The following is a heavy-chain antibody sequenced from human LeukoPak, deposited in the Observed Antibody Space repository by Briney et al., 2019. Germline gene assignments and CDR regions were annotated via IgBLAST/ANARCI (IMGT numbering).Heavy chain of an antibody. D-gene: IGHD6-13*01. CDR1: GYTFTGYY. Sequence: ASVKVSCKASGYTFTGYYMHWVRQAPGQGLEWMGRINPNSGGTNYAQKFQGRVTMTRDTSISTAYMELSSLRSEDTAVYYCARGRAAAGMGAFDIWGQGTMVTVSS. V-gene: IGHV1-2*06. CDR3: ARGRAAAGMGAFDI. CDR2: INPNSGGT. J-gene: IGHJ3*02.